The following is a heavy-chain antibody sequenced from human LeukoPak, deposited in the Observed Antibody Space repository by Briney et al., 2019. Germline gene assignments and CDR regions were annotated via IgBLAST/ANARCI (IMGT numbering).Heavy chain of an antibody. V-gene: IGHV3-7*01. CDR3: ARAPTYYCDSSGYPTVYFDY. CDR1: GFTFSNYW. CDR2: IKQDGSEK. J-gene: IGHJ4*02. Sequence: GGSLRLSCAASGFTFSNYWMNWVRQAPGKGLEWVANIKQDGSEKYYVDSVKGRFTISRDNAKNSLYLQMNSLRAEDTAVYYCARAPTYYCDSSGYPTVYFDYWGQGTLVTVSS. D-gene: IGHD3-22*01.